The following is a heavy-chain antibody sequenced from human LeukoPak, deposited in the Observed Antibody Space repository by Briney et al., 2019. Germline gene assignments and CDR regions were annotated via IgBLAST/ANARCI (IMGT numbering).Heavy chain of an antibody. CDR3: ARGTVPTYYYDSSGYPLGY. CDR1: GGTFSSYA. D-gene: IGHD3-22*01. Sequence: ASVKVSCKASGGTFSSYAISWVRQAPGQGLEWMGGIIPIFGTANYAQKFQGRVTITADESTSTAYMELSSLRSEDTAVYYCARGTVPTYYYDSSGYPLGYWGQGTLVTVSS. V-gene: IGHV1-69*13. CDR2: IIPIFGTA. J-gene: IGHJ4*02.